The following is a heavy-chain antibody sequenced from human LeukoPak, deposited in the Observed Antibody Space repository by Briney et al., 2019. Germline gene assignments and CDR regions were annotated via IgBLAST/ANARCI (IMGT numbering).Heavy chain of an antibody. J-gene: IGHJ4*02. V-gene: IGHV3-23*01. CDR2: ISNNGGYT. Sequence: ETLSLTCTVSGGSISSYYWSWVRQAPGKGLEWVSAISNNGGYTYYADSVQGRFTISRDNSKSTLCLQMNSLRAEDTAVYYCAKQLGYCSDGSCYFPYWGQGTLVTVSS. CDR3: AKQLGYCSDGSCYFPY. D-gene: IGHD2-15*01. CDR1: GGSISSYY.